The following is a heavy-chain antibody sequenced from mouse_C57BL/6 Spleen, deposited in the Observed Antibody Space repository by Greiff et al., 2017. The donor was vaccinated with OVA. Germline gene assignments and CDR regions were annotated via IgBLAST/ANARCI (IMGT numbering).Heavy chain of an antibody. J-gene: IGHJ1*03. Sequence: QVQLKQSGAELVRPGSSVKLSCKASGYTFTSYWMHWVKQRPIQGLEWIGNIDPSDSETHYNQKFKDKATLTVDKSSSTAYMQLSSLTSEDSAVYYCAMYSNSSYWYFDVWGTGTTVTVSS. D-gene: IGHD2-5*01. CDR1: GYTFTSYW. CDR2: IDPSDSET. CDR3: AMYSNSSYWYFDV. V-gene: IGHV1-52*01.